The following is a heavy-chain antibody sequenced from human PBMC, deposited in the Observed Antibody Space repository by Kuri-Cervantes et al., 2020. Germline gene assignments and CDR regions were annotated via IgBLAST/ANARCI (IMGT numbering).Heavy chain of an antibody. CDR3: AKDHGSDYYDTSGYYLDY. CDR2: IRGSGSST. Sequence: GGPLRLSCAASGFTFSNAWRSWVRQAPGKGLEWVYAIRGSGSSTYYADSVKGRFPLSRDTSKNTLYLQMNSLRAEDTAVYYCAKDHGSDYYDTSGYYLDYWGQGTLVTVSS. J-gene: IGHJ4*02. CDR1: GFTFSNAW. D-gene: IGHD3-22*01. V-gene: IGHV3-23*01.